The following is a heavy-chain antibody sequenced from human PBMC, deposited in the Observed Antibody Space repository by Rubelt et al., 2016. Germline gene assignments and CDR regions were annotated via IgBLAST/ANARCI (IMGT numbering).Heavy chain of an antibody. J-gene: IGHJ6*02. CDR3: AKVNSAAGTADYYYYGMDF. CDR1: GFTFDDYT. V-gene: IGHV3-43*01. CDR2: ISWDGGST. D-gene: IGHD1-14*01. Sequence: EVQLVESGGVVVQPGGSLRLSCAASGFTFDDYTMHWVRQAPGKGLEWVSLISWDGGSTYYADSVKGRFTISRDNSKNSLYLQMNSLRTEATAVYYFAKVNSAAGTADYYYYGMDFWGQGTTVTVSS.